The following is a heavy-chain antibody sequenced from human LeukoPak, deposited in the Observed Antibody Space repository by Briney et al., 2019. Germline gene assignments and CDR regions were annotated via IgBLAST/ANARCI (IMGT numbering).Heavy chain of an antibody. Sequence: PGGSLRLSCAASGFTFSSYWMSWVRQAPGKGLEWVANIKQGGSEKYYVDSVKGRFTISRDNAKNSLYLQMNSLRAEDTAVYYCARYSGSYEVKYYYYYGMDVWGQGTTVTVSS. J-gene: IGHJ6*02. CDR3: ARYSGSYEVKYYYYYGMDV. V-gene: IGHV3-7*03. CDR1: GFTFSSYW. D-gene: IGHD1-26*01. CDR2: IKQGGSEK.